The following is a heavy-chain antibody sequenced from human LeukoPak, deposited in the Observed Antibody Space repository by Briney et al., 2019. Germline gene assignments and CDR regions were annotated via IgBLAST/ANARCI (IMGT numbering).Heavy chain of an antibody. CDR3: ARVWADYGDYYYYYYMDV. J-gene: IGHJ6*03. V-gene: IGHV3-21*01. Sequence: GGSLRLSCAASGFTFSSYSMNWARQAPGKGLEWVSSISSSSSYIYYADSVKGRFTISRDNAKNSLYLQMSSLRAEDTAVYYCARVWADYGDYYYYYYMDVWGKGTTVTVSS. D-gene: IGHD4-17*01. CDR2: ISSSSSYI. CDR1: GFTFSSYS.